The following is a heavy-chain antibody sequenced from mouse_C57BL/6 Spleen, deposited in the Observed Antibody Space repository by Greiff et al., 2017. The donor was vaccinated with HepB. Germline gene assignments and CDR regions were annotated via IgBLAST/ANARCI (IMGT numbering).Heavy chain of an antibody. J-gene: IGHJ2*01. V-gene: IGHV1-80*01. Sequence: QVQLQQSGAELVKPGASVKISCKASGYAFSSYWMNWVKQRPGKGLEWIGQIYPGDGDTNYNGKFKGKATLTADKSSSTAYIQLSSLTSEDSAVYFCARRDSWGVSYYFDYWGQGTTLTVSS. D-gene: IGHD4-1*01. CDR1: GYAFSSYW. CDR3: ARRDSWGVSYYFDY. CDR2: IYPGDGDT.